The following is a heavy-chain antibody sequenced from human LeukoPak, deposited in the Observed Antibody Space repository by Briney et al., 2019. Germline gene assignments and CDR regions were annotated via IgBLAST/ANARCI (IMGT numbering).Heavy chain of an antibody. Sequence: GASVKVSCKASGGTFSSYAISWVRQAPGQGLEWMGGIVPIFGTANYAQKFQGRVTITADESTSTAYMELSSLRSEDTAVYYCARGIAAAGRVYWGQGTLVTVSS. CDR2: IVPIFGTA. D-gene: IGHD6-13*01. V-gene: IGHV1-69*13. CDR3: ARGIAAAGRVY. J-gene: IGHJ4*02. CDR1: GGTFSSYA.